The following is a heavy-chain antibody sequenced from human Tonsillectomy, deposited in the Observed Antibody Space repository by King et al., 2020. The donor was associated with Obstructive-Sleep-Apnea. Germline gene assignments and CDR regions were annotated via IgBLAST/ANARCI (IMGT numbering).Heavy chain of an antibody. D-gene: IGHD5-18*01. V-gene: IGHV4-4*02. Sequence: QLQLQESGPGLVKPSGTLSLTCAVSGGSISSINWWSWVRQPPGKGLAWIGEIYHSGSTNYNPSLKSRVTISVDKSKNQFSLKLSSVTAADTAVYYCARKGSGSYGYFVGFDYWGQGTLVTVSS. J-gene: IGHJ4*02. CDR2: IYHSGST. CDR3: ARKGSGSYGYFVGFDY. CDR1: GGSISSINW.